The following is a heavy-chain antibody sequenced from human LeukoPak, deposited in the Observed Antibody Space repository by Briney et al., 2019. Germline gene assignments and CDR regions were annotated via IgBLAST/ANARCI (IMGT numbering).Heavy chain of an antibody. J-gene: IGHJ4*02. CDR1: GFTFSSYA. D-gene: IGHD6-19*01. CDR3: AKDSDSSGWYFDY. Sequence: PGGSLRLSCAASGFTFSSYAMNWVRQGPGKGLEWVSDISGSGNSTYYADSVKGRLAISRDNSKNTLYLQMNSLRAEDTAVYYCAKDSDSSGWYFDYWGQGTLVTVSS. CDR2: ISGSGNST. V-gene: IGHV3-23*01.